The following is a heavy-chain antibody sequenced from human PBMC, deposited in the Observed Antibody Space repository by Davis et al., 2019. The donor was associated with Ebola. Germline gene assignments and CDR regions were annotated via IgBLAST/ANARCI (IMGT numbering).Heavy chain of an antibody. CDR3: ARDRPGIVGAKGDY. J-gene: IGHJ4*02. Sequence: ASVKVSCKVSGYTLTELSMHWVRQAPGKGLEWMGGFDPEDGETIYAQKFQGRVTITRDTSASTAYMELSSLRSDDTAVYYCARDRPGIVGAKGDYWGQGTLVTVSS. V-gene: IGHV1-24*01. CDR2: FDPEDGET. CDR1: GYTLTELS. D-gene: IGHD1-26*01.